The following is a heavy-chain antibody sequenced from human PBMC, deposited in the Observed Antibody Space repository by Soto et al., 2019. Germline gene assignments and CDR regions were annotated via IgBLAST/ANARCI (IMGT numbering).Heavy chain of an antibody. Sequence: ASVKVSCKASGGTFSSYAISWVRQAPGQGLEWMGGIIPIFGTANYAQKFQGRVTITADESTSTAYMELSSLRSEDTAVYYCAGCSGGSCYSNYYYGMDVWGQGTTVTVSS. V-gene: IGHV1-69*13. CDR1: GGTFSSYA. CDR3: AGCSGGSCYSNYYYGMDV. CDR2: IIPIFGTA. D-gene: IGHD2-15*01. J-gene: IGHJ6*02.